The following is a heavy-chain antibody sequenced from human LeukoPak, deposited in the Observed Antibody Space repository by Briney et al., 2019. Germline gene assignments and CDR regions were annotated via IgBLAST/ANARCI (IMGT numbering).Heavy chain of an antibody. J-gene: IGHJ4*02. D-gene: IGHD6-6*01. CDR2: ISYDGSNK. V-gene: IGHV3-30*04. CDR3: AKDLVGYSSSSFSDY. CDR1: GFTFSSYA. Sequence: GGSLRLSCAASGFTFSSYAMHWVRQAPGKGLEWVAVISYDGSNKYYADSVKGRFTISRDNSKNTLYLQMNSLRAEDTAVYYCAKDLVGYSSSSFSDYWGQGTLVTVSS.